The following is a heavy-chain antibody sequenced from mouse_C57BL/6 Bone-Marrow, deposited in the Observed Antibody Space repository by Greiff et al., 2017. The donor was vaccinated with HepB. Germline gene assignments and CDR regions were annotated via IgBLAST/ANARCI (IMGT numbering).Heavy chain of an antibody. CDR3: ARDRFDYYFDY. D-gene: IGHD2-14*01. Sequence: EVKLVESGGDLVKSGGSLKLSCAASGFTFSTSGMSWVRQTPDKRPEWVATINTGGTYTYYPDSVKGRFTISRDTAKNTLFLQMSSLKSEDTAIYYCARDRFDYYFDYWGQGTTLTVSS. V-gene: IGHV5-6*01. CDR2: INTGGTYT. CDR1: GFTFSTSG. J-gene: IGHJ2*01.